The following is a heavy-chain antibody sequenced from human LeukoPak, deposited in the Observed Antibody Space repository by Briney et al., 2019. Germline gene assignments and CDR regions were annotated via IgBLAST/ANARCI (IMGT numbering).Heavy chain of an antibody. J-gene: IGHJ5*02. CDR2: INPNSGGT. D-gene: IGHD2-15*01. CDR3: AREGPYCSGGSCDPIIDP. Sequence: ASVKVSCKASGYTFTGYYIHWVRQAPGQGPEWMEWINPNSGGTNYAQKFQGRVTMTRDTSISTAYMELSRLRSDDTAVYYCAREGPYCSGGSCDPIIDPWGQGTLVTVSS. CDR1: GYTFTGYY. V-gene: IGHV1-2*02.